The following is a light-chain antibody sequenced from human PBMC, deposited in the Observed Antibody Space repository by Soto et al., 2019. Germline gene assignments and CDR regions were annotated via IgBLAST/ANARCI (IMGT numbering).Light chain of an antibody. J-gene: IGLJ1*01. V-gene: IGLV1-44*01. Sequence: QSVLTQPPSASGTPGQRVTISCSGSSSNIGSNTVNWYQQLPGTAPKLLIYSNNQRPSGVPDRFSGSKSGTSASLAISGLQSEDEADYYCAAWDDRLNGFYVVGTGTKVTVL. CDR2: SNN. CDR3: AAWDDRLNGFYV. CDR1: SSNIGSNT.